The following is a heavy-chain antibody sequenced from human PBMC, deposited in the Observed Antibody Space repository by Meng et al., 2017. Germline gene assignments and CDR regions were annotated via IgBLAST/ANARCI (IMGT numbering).Heavy chain of an antibody. V-gene: IGHV4-34*01. CDR2: INHSGNT. D-gene: IGHD5-12*01. J-gene: IGHJ5*02. CDR1: CGLCSCYY. Sequence: AVRLKPSIHSSYTVVAWCGLCSCYYVSGIRQPQGKGLEWICEINHSGNTNYHPSLKRRVTISVDTSKNQFSLKLSSVTAADTAVYYCARGRSIVATRVAWFDPWGQGTLVTVSS. CDR3: ARGRSIVATRVAWFDP.